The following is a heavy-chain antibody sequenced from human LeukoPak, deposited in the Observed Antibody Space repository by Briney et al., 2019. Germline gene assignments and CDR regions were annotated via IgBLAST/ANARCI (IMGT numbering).Heavy chain of an antibody. CDR2: INHSGST. V-gene: IGHV4-34*01. D-gene: IGHD7-27*01. J-gene: IGHJ4*02. CDR1: GGSFSGYY. CDR3: ARFSPRAMGNYLDF. Sequence: SETLSLTCAVYGGSFSGYYWSWIRQPPGKGLEWIGEINHSGSTNYNPSLKSRVILSLDKSANQFSLNLSSVTAADTAVYYCARFSPRAMGNYLDFWGQGTLVTVSS.